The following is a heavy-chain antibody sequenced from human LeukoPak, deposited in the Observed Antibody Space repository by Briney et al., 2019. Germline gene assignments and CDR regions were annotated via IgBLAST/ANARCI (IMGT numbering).Heavy chain of an antibody. CDR2: IYYSGST. D-gene: IGHD4-23*01. CDR3: ARAPNYGGNSRPSHFDY. CDR1: GGSISSYY. Sequence: PETLSLTCTVSGGSISSYYWSWIRQPPGKGLEWIGYIYYSGSTNYNPPLKSRVTISVDTSKNQFSLKLSSVTAADTAVYYCARAPNYGGNSRPSHFDYWGQGTLVTVSS. J-gene: IGHJ4*02. V-gene: IGHV4-59*01.